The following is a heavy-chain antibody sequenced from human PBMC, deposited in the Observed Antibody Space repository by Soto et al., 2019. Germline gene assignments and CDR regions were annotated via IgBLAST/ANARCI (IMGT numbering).Heavy chain of an antibody. Sequence: ASVKVSFKASGYTFTGYYMHWVRQAPGQGLEWMGWINPNSGGTNYAQKFQGRVTMTRDTSISTAYMELSRLRSDDTAVYYCARLKNQGWHGGYYYYGMDVWGQGTTVTVSS. CDR2: INPNSGGT. CDR3: ARLKNQGWHGGYYYYGMDV. J-gene: IGHJ6*02. CDR1: GYTFTGYY. V-gene: IGHV1-2*02. D-gene: IGHD3-16*01.